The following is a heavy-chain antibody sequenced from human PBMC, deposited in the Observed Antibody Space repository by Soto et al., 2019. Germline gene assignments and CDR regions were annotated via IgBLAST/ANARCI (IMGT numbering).Heavy chain of an antibody. CDR3: ARDDYGIFDY. D-gene: IGHD4-17*01. CDR1: GGSFSGYY. CDR2: INHSGST. Sequence: QVQLQQWGAGLLKPSETLSLTCAVYGGSFSGYYWSWIRQPPGKGLEWTGEINHSGSTNYNPSPKSRVTISVDTSKEQLSLKLSSVTAADTGVYYCARDDYGIFDYWGQGTLVTVSS. J-gene: IGHJ4*02. V-gene: IGHV4-34*01.